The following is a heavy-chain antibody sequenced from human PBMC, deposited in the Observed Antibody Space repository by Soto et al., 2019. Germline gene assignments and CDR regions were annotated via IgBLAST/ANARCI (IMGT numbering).Heavy chain of an antibody. Sequence: PGGALTLSCAASGFTFSSYEMNWVRQAPGKGLEWVSYISSSGSTIYYAGSVKGRFTISRDNAKNSLYLQMNSLRAEDTAAYYCARDCRYYRFGMDVWGQGTTVTVSS. CDR1: GFTFSSYE. J-gene: IGHJ6*02. D-gene: IGHD3-10*01. CDR2: ISSSGSTI. CDR3: ARDCRYYRFGMDV. V-gene: IGHV3-48*03.